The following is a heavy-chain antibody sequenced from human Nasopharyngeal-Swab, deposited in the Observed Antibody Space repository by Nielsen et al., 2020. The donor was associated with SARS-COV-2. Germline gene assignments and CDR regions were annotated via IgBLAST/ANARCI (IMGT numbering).Heavy chain of an antibody. Sequence: GPTLVTPTQTLTLTCTFSGFSLSTSGMCVSWIRQPPGKALEWLALIDWDDDKYYSTSLKTRLTISKDTSKNQVVLTMTNMDPVDTATYYCARMPVQLERPGDYYYYGMDAWGQGTTVTVSS. CDR1: GFSLSTSGMC. V-gene: IGHV2-70*01. J-gene: IGHJ6*02. CDR3: ARMPVQLERPGDYYYYGMDA. CDR2: IDWDDDK. D-gene: IGHD1-1*01.